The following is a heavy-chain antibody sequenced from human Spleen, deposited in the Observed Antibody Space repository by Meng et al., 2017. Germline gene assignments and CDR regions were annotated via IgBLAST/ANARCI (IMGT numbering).Heavy chain of an antibody. CDR3: ARGPTTMAHDFDY. V-gene: IGHV4-34*02. CDR2: INHSGST. J-gene: IGHJ4*02. CDR1: GGSFSDYY. D-gene: IGHD4-11*01. Sequence: GLSQAWGVSLLKPSEPLSLTCVASGGSFSDYYWGWIRQPPGKGLEWIGEINHSGSTNYNPSLESRATISVDTSQNNLSLKLSSVTAADSAVYYCARGPTTMAHDFDYWGQGTLVTVSS.